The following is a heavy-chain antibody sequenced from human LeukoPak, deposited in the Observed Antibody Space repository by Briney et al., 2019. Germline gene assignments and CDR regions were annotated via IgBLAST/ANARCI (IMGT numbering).Heavy chain of an antibody. J-gene: IGHJ4*02. D-gene: IGHD3-22*01. CDR3: ARHKSSGSYPLDY. V-gene: IGHV4-59*08. CDR2: VYFSGST. CDR1: GGSISTYF. Sequence: SETLTLTCTVSGGSISTYFWSWIRQPPGKRLEWIGHVYFSGSTNYNPSLESRVTISVDTSKNQFSLTLSSVTAADTAVYYCARHKSSGSYPLDYWGQGILVTVSS.